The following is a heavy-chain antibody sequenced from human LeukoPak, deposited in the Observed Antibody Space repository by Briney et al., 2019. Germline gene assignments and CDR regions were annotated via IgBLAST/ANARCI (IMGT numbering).Heavy chain of an antibody. CDR3: ARDYESAYYYENSGYYFPAFGI. D-gene: IGHD3-22*01. CDR1: GYTFTGYY. CDR2: INCNSGGT. V-gene: IGHV1-2*02. Sequence: ASVKVSCKASGYTFTGYYMHWVRQAPGQGLEWMGWINCNSGGTNYAQKFQGRVTMTRDTSISTAYMELSRLTADDTAVYYCARDYESAYYYENSGYYFPAFGIWGQGTMVTVSS. J-gene: IGHJ3*02.